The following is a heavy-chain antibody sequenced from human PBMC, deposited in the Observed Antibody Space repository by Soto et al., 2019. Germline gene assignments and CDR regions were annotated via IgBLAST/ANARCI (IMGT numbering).Heavy chain of an antibody. J-gene: IGHJ4*02. V-gene: IGHV1-3*01. D-gene: IGHD3-9*01. Sequence: ASVKVSCKASGYTFTSYAMHWVRQAPGQRLEWMGWINAGNGNTKYSQKFQGRVTITRDTSASTAYMELSSLRSEDTAAYYCARDTYYDILTGYSNGIDYWGQGTLVTVSS. CDR1: GYTFTSYA. CDR2: INAGNGNT. CDR3: ARDTYYDILTGYSNGIDY.